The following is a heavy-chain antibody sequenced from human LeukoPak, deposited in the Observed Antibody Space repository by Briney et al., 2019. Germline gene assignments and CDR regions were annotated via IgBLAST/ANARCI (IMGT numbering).Heavy chain of an antibody. D-gene: IGHD3-22*01. CDR3: ATDFYDST. Sequence: GSLRLSCATSGFTFSNAWMNWVRQAPGKGLEWVGRIRSNSDGGTIDYAAPVKGRVTLSRDDSKTTLYLQMNSLQTEDTAVYYCATDFYDSTWGQGTLVTVSS. CDR2: IRSNSDGGTI. J-gene: IGHJ5*02. V-gene: IGHV3-15*07. CDR1: GFTFSNAW.